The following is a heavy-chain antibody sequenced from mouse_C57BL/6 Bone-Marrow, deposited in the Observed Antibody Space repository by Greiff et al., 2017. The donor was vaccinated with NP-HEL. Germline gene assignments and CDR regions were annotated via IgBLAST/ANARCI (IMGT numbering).Heavy chain of an antibody. CDR3: ARTAY. CDR2: IDPSDSYT. V-gene: IGHV1-69*01. J-gene: IGHJ3*01. Sequence: QVHVKQPGAELVMPGASVKLSCKASGYTFTSYWMHWVKQRPGQGLEWIGEIDPSDSYTNYNQKFKGKSTLTVDKSSSTAYMQLSSLTSEDSAVYYCARTAYWGQGTLVTVSA. CDR1: GYTFTSYW.